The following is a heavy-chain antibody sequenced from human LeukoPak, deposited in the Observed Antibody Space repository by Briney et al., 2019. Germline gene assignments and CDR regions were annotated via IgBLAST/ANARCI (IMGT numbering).Heavy chain of an antibody. Sequence: GASVKVSCKASGGTFSSYAISWVRQAPGQGLEWMGRIIPILGIANYAQKFQGRVTITADKSTSTAYMELSSLRSEDTAVYYCAREDYYDSSGYYLDAFDIWGQGTMVTVSS. CDR2: IIPILGIA. J-gene: IGHJ3*02. CDR1: GGTFSSYA. CDR3: AREDYYDSSGYYLDAFDI. V-gene: IGHV1-69*04. D-gene: IGHD3-22*01.